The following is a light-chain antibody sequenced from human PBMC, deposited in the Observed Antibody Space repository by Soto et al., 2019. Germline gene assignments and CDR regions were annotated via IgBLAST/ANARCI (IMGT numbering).Light chain of an antibody. CDR1: QSVSSY. J-gene: IGKJ1*01. Sequence: EIVLTQSPATLSWSPGERATLSCRASQSVSSYLAWYQQKPGQAPRLLIYDASTRATCITARVSGSGSGTAITLTISSPETEALAVYYCQQRSHWPPFTFGQETKVEVK. CDR3: QQRSHWPPFT. V-gene: IGKV3-11*01. CDR2: DAS.